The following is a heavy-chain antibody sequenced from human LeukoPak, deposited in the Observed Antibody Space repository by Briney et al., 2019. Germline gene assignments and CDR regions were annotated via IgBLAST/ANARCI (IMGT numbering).Heavy chain of an antibody. CDR3: ARIPVYSSSWYSYYYYGMDV. Sequence: SETLSLTCAVYGGSFSGYYWSWIRQPPGKGLEWIGEINHSGSTNDNPSLKSRVTISVDTSKNQFSLKLSSVTAADTAVYYCARIPVYSSSWYSYYYYGMDVWGQGTRSPSP. CDR1: GGSFSGYY. CDR2: INHSGST. J-gene: IGHJ6*02. D-gene: IGHD6-13*01. V-gene: IGHV4-34*01.